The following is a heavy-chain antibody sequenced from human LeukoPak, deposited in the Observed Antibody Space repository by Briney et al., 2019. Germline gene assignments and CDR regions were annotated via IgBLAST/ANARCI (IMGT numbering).Heavy chain of an antibody. J-gene: IGHJ4*02. CDR2: IYSGGST. V-gene: IGHV3-53*01. CDR3: ARGLTYDILTGYYPH. D-gene: IGHD3-9*01. CDR1: GFTVSSNY. Sequence: GGSLRLSCAASGFTVSSNYMSWVRQALGKGLEWVSVIYSGGSTYYADSVKGRFTISRDNSKNTLYLQMNSLRAEDTAVYYCARGLTYDILTGYYPHWGQGTLVTVSS.